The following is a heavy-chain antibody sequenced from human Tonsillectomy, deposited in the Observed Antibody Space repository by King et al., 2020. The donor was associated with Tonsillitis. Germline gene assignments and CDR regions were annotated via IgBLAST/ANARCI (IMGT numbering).Heavy chain of an antibody. CDR2: INHSGNT. D-gene: IGHD4-11*01. CDR1: GGSFSGYY. V-gene: IGHV4-34*01. Sequence: VQLQQWGAGLLKPSETLSLTCAVYGGSFSGYYCSWIRQPPGKGLEWIGEINHSGNTNYKPSLKGRVTISIDTSKNQFYLKMSSVTAADTAVYYCVSGYSSHFDYWGQGALVTVSS. CDR3: VSGYSSHFDY. J-gene: IGHJ4*02.